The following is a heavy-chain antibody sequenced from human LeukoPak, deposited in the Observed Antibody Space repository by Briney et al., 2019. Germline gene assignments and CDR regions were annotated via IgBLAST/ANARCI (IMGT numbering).Heavy chain of an antibody. Sequence: SETLSLTCTVSGGSISSYYWGWIRQPAGKGLEWIGRISASGSTNYNPSLKSRLTMSVDTSKNQFSLKLNSVTAADTAVYCCARDLHGSGTWDWFDPWGQGTLVTVSS. J-gene: IGHJ5*02. D-gene: IGHD3-10*01. V-gene: IGHV4-4*07. CDR3: ARDLHGSGTWDWFDP. CDR2: ISASGST. CDR1: GGSISSYY.